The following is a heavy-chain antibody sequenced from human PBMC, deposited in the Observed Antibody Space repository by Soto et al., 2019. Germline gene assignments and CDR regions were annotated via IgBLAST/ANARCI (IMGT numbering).Heavy chain of an antibody. CDR1: GVTFDDFA. V-gene: IGHV3-9*01. D-gene: IGHD2-15*01. CDR3: AKDAGDAGSGPFDY. Sequence: EVQVVESGGGLVQPGRSLRLSCAAFGVTFDDFAMHWVRQVPGKGLEWVSGISWNSGRIGYADSVKGRFTISRDNAENSVYLQMNSLRPEDTALYYCAKDAGDAGSGPFDYWGQGTLVTVSS. CDR2: ISWNSGRI. J-gene: IGHJ4*02.